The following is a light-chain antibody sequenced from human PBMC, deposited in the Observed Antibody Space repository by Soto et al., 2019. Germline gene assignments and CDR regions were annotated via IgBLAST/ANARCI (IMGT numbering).Light chain of an antibody. CDR1: QGMSSY. J-gene: IGKJ4*01. V-gene: IGKV1-9*01. CDR2: VTS. Sequence: DIQMTQSPSPLSASVGDRVTLSFRASQGMSSYLAWYQQKPGKAPKLLIYVTSTLQTGVPSRFSGSGSGADFTLTISSLQPEDSATYYCQQLSLYPLTFGGGTKVDI. CDR3: QQLSLYPLT.